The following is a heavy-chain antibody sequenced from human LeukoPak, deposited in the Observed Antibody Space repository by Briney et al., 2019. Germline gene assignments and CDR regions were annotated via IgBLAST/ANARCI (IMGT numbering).Heavy chain of an antibody. CDR2: ISFDESSE. D-gene: IGHD5-12*01. J-gene: IGHJ4*02. Sequence: GGSLRLSCAASRFTFSNYFMYWVRQPPGKGLEWVALISFDESSEYYADSEKGRFSISRDNSKNTLYLQMNNARVDDTAVYYCAKEVGYGSPYFDYWGQGTLVTVSS. V-gene: IGHV3-30*18. CDR3: AKEVGYGSPYFDY. CDR1: RFTFSNYF.